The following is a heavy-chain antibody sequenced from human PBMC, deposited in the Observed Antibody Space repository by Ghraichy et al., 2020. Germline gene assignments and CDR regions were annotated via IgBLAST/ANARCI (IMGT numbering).Heavy chain of an antibody. CDR3: ARGITIFGVARLSGMDV. Sequence: SQTLSLTCTVSGGSISSYYWSWIRQPPGKGLEWIGYIYYSGSTNYNPSLKSRVTISVDTSKNQFSLKLSSVTAADTAVYYCARGITIFGVARLSGMDVWGQGTTVTVSS. CDR1: GGSISSYY. D-gene: IGHD3-3*01. J-gene: IGHJ6*02. CDR2: IYYSGST. V-gene: IGHV4-59*01.